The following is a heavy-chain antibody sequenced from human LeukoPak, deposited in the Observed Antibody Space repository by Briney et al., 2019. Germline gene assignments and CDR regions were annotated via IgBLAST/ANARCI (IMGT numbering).Heavy chain of an antibody. V-gene: IGHV4-4*07. Sequence: SETLSLTCTVSGDSISSYYWSWIRQPAGKGLEWIGRIHPSGSTNYNPSLKSRVTLSVDTSKNQFSLKLSSVTAADTAVYYCARVPFSMGYYGSVTFYGFDYWGQGTLVTVSS. CDR2: IHPSGST. CDR1: GDSISSYY. J-gene: IGHJ4*02. CDR3: ARVPFSMGYYGSVTFYGFDY. D-gene: IGHD3-10*01.